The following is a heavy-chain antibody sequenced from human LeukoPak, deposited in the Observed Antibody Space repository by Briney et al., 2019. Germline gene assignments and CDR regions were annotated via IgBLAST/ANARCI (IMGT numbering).Heavy chain of an antibody. Sequence: TXSLXCXVSGGPINSGAYYWSWIRQHPGKGLEWIGYIFYNGNTFYNPSLQSRVTISMDTSQNQFSLKLSSVTAADTAVYFCARDRRVTMFGLATHRWFDPWGQGTLVIVSS. CDR2: IFYNGNT. D-gene: IGHD3-3*01. CDR3: ARDRRVTMFGLATHRWFDP. J-gene: IGHJ5*02. V-gene: IGHV4-31*03. CDR1: GGPINSGAYY.